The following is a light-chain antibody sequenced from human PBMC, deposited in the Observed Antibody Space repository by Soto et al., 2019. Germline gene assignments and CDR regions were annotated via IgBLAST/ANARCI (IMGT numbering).Light chain of an antibody. CDR3: CSYAGSVI. CDR1: SSDVGGYND. Sequence: ALTQPRAVSGSPGQSVTISCTGTSSDVGGYNDVSWYQQYPGKAPKLMIYDVSKRPSGVPDRFSGSKSGNTASLTVSGLQADDEAEYYCCSYAGSVIFGGGTKLTVL. V-gene: IGLV2-11*01. CDR2: DVS. J-gene: IGLJ2*01.